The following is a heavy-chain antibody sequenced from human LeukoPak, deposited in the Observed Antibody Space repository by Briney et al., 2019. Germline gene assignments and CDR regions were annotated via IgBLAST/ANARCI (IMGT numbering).Heavy chain of an antibody. V-gene: IGHV1-2*02. D-gene: IGHD4-17*01. Sequence: ASVTVSCKSSGYTFTVYYMHWVRQAPGQGLEWMGWINPNSGGTNYAQKFQDRVTMTRDTSISTAYMELSRLRSDDTAVYYCARDPDYGDLLFSYYFDYWGQGTLVTVSS. CDR2: INPNSGGT. CDR3: ARDPDYGDLLFSYYFDY. J-gene: IGHJ4*02. CDR1: GYTFTVYY.